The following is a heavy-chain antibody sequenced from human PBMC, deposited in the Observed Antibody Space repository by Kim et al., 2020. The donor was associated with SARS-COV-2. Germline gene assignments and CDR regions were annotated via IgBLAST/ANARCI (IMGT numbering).Heavy chain of an antibody. D-gene: IGHD3-9*01. CDR1: GFTFSSYG. Sequence: GGSLRLSCAASGFTFSSYGMHWVRQAPGKGLEWVAVISYDGSNKYYADSVKGRFTISRDNSKNTLYLQMNSLRAEDTAVYYCARDRYDILTGYCFDYWGQ. CDR2: ISYDGSNK. V-gene: IGHV3-33*05. J-gene: IGHJ4*02. CDR3: ARDRYDILTGYCFDY.